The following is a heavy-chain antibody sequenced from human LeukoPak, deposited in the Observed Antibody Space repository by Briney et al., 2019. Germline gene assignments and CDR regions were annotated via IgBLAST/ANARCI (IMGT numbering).Heavy chain of an antibody. D-gene: IGHD1-20*01. Sequence: ASVKVSCKASGYTFTDYYVHWVRQAPGQGLEWMGWINPNSGGTNYAQKFQGRVTMTRDTSISTAYMELSRLRSDDTAVYYCARDLGYNWNDVVDYWGQGTLVTVSS. CDR2: INPNSGGT. CDR3: ARDLGYNWNDVVDY. CDR1: GYTFTDYY. V-gene: IGHV1-2*02. J-gene: IGHJ4*02.